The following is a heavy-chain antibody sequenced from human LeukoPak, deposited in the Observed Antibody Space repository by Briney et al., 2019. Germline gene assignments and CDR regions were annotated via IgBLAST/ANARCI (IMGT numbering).Heavy chain of an antibody. J-gene: IGHJ5*01. CDR3: TTDLGLTMIRGVIVS. CDR1: GFTFTSAW. D-gene: IGHD3-10*01. CDR2: IKSKGDGETT. Sequence: GGSLRLSCAASGFTFTSAWMNWVRQAPGKGLAWVGRIKSKGDGETTDYAAPVKGRFTMSRDDSKATVYLQMNYLEAEDTAVYYCTTDLGLTMIRGVIVSWGQGALVTVSS. V-gene: IGHV3-15*01.